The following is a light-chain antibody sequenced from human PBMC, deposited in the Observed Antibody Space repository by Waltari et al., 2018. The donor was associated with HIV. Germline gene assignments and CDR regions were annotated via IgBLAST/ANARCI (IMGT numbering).Light chain of an antibody. CDR2: GAS. V-gene: IGKV3-15*01. J-gene: IGKJ1*01. Sequence: EIVMTQSPATLSVSPGERATLSCRASQSVSKNLAWYQQKPGQAPRLRIYGASTRATGIPARFSGSGSWTEFTLTISTLHSEDSAVYYCQQYDNWPPLTFGQGTKVEIK. CDR1: QSVSKN. CDR3: QQYDNWPPLT.